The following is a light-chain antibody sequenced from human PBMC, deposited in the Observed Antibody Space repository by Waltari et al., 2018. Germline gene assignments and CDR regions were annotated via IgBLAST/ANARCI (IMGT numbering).Light chain of an antibody. Sequence: DIVVTQSPDFLAVSLGARATFNCKSSQNVLYSSNNKSFIAWYQQKSGQPPRLLIYWASTRESGVPDRFSGSGSGTDFTLTISSLQAEDVAVYYCHKYHTVPWTFGQGTKVEIK. CDR2: WAS. CDR3: HKYHTVPWT. V-gene: IGKV4-1*01. CDR1: QNVLYSSNNKSF. J-gene: IGKJ1*01.